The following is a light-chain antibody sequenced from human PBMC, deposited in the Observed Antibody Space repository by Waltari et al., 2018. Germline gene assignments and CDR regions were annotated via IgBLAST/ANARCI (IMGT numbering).Light chain of an antibody. Sequence: EIVMTQSPATLSVSPGERATLSCRASQSDRNNLVWYQQKPGQAPRLLIYGASTRVTGIPARFSGSGSGTELTLTISSRQSEDFAVYYCQQYNNRHPWTFGQGTKVEIK. V-gene: IGKV3D-15*01. CDR3: QQYNNRHPWT. CDR2: GAS. J-gene: IGKJ1*01. CDR1: QSDRNN.